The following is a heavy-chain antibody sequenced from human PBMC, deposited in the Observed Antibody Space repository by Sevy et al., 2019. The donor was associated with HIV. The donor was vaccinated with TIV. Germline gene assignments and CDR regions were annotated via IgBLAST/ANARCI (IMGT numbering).Heavy chain of an antibody. CDR3: IAAAGTGY. CDR1: GFTFSDHY. J-gene: IGHJ4*02. Sequence: GGYLRLSCAASGFTFSDHYMDWVRQAPGKGLEWVGRTRNKANSYTTEYAASVKGRFTISRDDSKNSLYLQMNSLTNEDTALYYCIAAAGTGYWGQGTLVTVSS. CDR2: TRNKANSYTT. V-gene: IGHV3-72*01. D-gene: IGHD6-13*01.